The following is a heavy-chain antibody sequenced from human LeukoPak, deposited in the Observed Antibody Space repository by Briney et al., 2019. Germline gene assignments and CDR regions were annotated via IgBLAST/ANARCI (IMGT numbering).Heavy chain of an antibody. CDR1: GFTFSSYA. D-gene: IGHD6-19*01. J-gene: IGHJ4*02. CDR2: ISGSGGST. V-gene: IGHV3-23*01. CDR3: AKEQSLGEAPFYYFDY. Sequence: PGGFLRLSCAASGFTFSSYAMSWVRQAPGKGLEWVSAISGSGGSTYYADSVKGRFTISRDNSKNTPYLQMNSLRAEDTAVYYCAKEQSLGEAPFYYFDYWGQGTLVTVSS.